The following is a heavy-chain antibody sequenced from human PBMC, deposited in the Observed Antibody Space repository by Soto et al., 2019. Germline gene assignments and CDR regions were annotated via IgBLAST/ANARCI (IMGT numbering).Heavy chain of an antibody. D-gene: IGHD2-15*01. CDR2: IGVAGDT. V-gene: IGHV3-13*01. CDR3: ARGPVSGGSWWWFDP. CDR1: GFTFSSYD. Sequence: EVQLVESGGGLVQPGGSLRLSCVASGFTFSSYDMHWVRQATGKSLEWVSVIGVAGDTYYPDSVKGRFTVSRENAKNSLYRQMNSLRAGDTAVYYCARGPVSGGSWWWFDPWGQGTLVTVSS. J-gene: IGHJ5*02.